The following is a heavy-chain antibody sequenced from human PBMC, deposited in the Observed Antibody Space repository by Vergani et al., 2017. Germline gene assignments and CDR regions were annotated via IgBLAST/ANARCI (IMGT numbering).Heavy chain of an antibody. J-gene: IGHJ6*02. CDR2: VIPILDIA. CDR1: GGTFGSYS. D-gene: IGHD3-10*01. CDR3: ARVYGSDSYYYYGMDV. Sequence: QLVQSGAEVEKPGSSVKVSCKASGGTFGSYSINWVRLAPGQGLEWVGRVIPILDIAVYAQKFQGRVTISADQSTSTAYLELISLRSEDTAIYYCARVYGSDSYYYYGMDVWGQGTTVTVSS. V-gene: IGHV1-69*02.